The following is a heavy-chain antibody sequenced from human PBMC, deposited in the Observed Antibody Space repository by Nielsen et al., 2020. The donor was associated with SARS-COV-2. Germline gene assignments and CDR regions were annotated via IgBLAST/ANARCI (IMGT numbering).Heavy chain of an antibody. CDR1: GFMVSDSY. Sequence: GGSLRLSCAASGFMVSDSYMSWIRQTPGKGLEWISYISSSGSYIYYADSVKGRFTISRDNAKNSLYLQMNSLRAEDTAVYYCATDQYCPNGICSSGGRDYWGQGTLVTVSS. J-gene: IGHJ4*02. CDR3: ATDQYCPNGICSSGGRDY. CDR2: ISSSGSYI. V-gene: IGHV3-11*04. D-gene: IGHD2-8*01.